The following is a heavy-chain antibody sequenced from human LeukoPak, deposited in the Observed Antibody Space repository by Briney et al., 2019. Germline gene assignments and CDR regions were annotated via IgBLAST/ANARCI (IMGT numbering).Heavy chain of an antibody. CDR1: GFTFSAHG. Sequence: PGGSLRLSCAASGFTFSAHGMHWVRQAPGKGLEWVGYISYDGSQISYTESVKGRFTLSRDNSKSTSYLQMNTLRTADTAIYFCAKDLGGSSFVLDYWGQGNLVTVS. CDR2: ISYDGSQI. V-gene: IGHV3-30*18. J-gene: IGHJ4*02. CDR3: AKDLGGSSFVLDY. D-gene: IGHD6-6*01.